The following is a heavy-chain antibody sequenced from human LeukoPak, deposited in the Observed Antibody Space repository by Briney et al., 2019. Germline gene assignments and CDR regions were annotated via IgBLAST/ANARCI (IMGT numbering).Heavy chain of an antibody. J-gene: IGHJ4*02. Sequence: GASVKVSCKASGFTFTSYDINWVRQATGQGLEWRGWMNPNSGNTAYAQKFQGRVTMTRNTSISTAYMELRSLRSDDTAVYYCARDYYYDSSGHFDYWGQGTLVTVSS. CDR3: ARDYYYDSSGHFDY. V-gene: IGHV1-8*01. D-gene: IGHD3-22*01. CDR1: GFTFTSYD. CDR2: MNPNSGNT.